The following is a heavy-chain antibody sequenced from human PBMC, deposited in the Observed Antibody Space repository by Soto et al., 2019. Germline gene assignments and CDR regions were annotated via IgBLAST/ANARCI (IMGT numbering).Heavy chain of an antibody. V-gene: IGHV4-38-2*02. CDR1: GYSISSGYY. CDR2: IYHSGST. CDR3: AREREQGNWFDP. D-gene: IGHD3-10*02. Sequence: KPSETLSLTCAVSGYSISSGYYWGWIRQPPGKGLEWIGSIYHSGSTYYNPSLKSRVTISVDTSKNQFSLKLSSVTAADTAVYYCAREREQGNWFDPWGQGTLVTVSS. J-gene: IGHJ5*02.